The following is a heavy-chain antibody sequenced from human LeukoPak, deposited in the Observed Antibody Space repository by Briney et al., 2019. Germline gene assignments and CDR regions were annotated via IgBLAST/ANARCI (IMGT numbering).Heavy chain of an antibody. CDR2: MNPNSGNT. V-gene: IGHV1-8*01. J-gene: IGHJ4*02. Sequence: ASVKVSCKASGYTFTSYDINWVRQATGQGLEWMGWMNPNSGNTGYAQKFQGRVTMTRNTSISTAYMELSSLRSEDTAVYYCARLGRDSSGWYSRRPRPPFDYWGQGTLVTVSS. CDR1: GYTFTSYD. D-gene: IGHD6-19*01. CDR3: ARLGRDSSGWYSRRPRPPFDY.